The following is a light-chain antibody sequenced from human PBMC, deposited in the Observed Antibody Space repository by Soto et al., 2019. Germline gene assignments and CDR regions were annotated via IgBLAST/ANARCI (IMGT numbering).Light chain of an antibody. CDR3: QQYGSSPET. V-gene: IGKV3-20*01. CDR1: QSVSSSY. CDR2: GAS. J-gene: IGKJ1*01. Sequence: IVFAQSPGTLSLSPGERATLSCRASQSVSSSYLAWYQQKPGQAPRLLIYGASSGATGIPDRFSGSGSGTDFTLTISRLEPEDFAVYYCQQYGSSPETFGQGTKVDIK.